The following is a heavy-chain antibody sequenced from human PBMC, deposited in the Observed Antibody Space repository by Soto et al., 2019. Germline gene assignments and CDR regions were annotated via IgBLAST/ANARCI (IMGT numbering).Heavy chain of an antibody. V-gene: IGHV4-39*01. CDR1: GGCPSSNSFY. CDR3: FFCKDPTSGAFDY. J-gene: IGHJ4*02. Sequence: PAWPLWLTCTASGGCPSSNSFYWVWLGHPSGKGLEWIDGITYSGHTYDIPSLKTRVTISVGTSKHQFSLKLSSVTAADTAVYFCFFCKDPTSGAFDYLGQGAAVPVS. CDR2: ITYSGHT. D-gene: IGHD3-3*01.